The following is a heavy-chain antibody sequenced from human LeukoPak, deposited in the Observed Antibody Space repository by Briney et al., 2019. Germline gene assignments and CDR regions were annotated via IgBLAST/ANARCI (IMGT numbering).Heavy chain of an antibody. CDR2: IYYSGST. Sequence: KPSETLSLTCTVSGGSISSYYWSWIRQPPGKGLEWIGYIYYSGSTNYNPSLKRRVTISVDTSKNQFSLKLSSVTAADTAVYYCARGIRYYDFWSGQGYYYYYMDVWGKGTTVTVSS. V-gene: IGHV4-59*01. D-gene: IGHD3-3*01. CDR1: GGSISSYY. J-gene: IGHJ6*03. CDR3: ARGIRYYDFWSGQGYYYYYMDV.